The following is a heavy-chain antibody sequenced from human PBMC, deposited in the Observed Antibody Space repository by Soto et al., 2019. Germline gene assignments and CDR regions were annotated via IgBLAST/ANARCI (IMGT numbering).Heavy chain of an antibody. CDR2: ISYDGSNK. J-gene: IGHJ6*02. CDR3: ARVRVDPTLKAVANYYYYGMDV. CDR1: GFTFSSYA. Sequence: QVQLVESGGGVVQPGRSLRLSCAASGFTFSSYAMHWVRQAPGKGLEWVAVISYDGSNKYYADSVKGRFTISRDNSKNTLYLQMNSLRAEDTAVYYCARVRVDPTLKAVANYYYYGMDVWGQGTTVTVSS. V-gene: IGHV3-30-3*01. D-gene: IGHD6-19*01.